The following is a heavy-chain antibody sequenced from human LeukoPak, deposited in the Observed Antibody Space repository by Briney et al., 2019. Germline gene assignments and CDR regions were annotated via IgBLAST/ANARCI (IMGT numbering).Heavy chain of an antibody. D-gene: IGHD3-22*01. CDR1: GGTFSSYA. CDR3: ARGDKYYYDSTWTY. Sequence: ASVKVSCKASGGTFSSYAISWVRQAPGQGLEWMGWISAYNGNTNYAQKLQGRVTMTTDTSTSTAYMELRSLRSDDTAVYYCARGDKYYYDSTWTYWGQGTLVTVSS. CDR2: ISAYNGNT. J-gene: IGHJ4*02. V-gene: IGHV1-18*01.